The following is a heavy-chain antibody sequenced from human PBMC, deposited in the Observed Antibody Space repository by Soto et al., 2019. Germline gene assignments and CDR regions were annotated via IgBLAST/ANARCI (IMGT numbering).Heavy chain of an antibody. J-gene: IGHJ4*02. Sequence: SETLSLTCTVSGGSISSSSYYWGWIRQPPGKGLEWIGSIYYSGSTYYNPSLKSRVTISVDTSKNQFSLKLSSVTAADTAVYYCASTLGDGYNLYWDYWGQGTLVTVSS. CDR1: GGSISSSSYY. CDR3: ASTLGDGYNLYWDY. V-gene: IGHV4-39*01. D-gene: IGHD5-12*01. CDR2: IYYSGST.